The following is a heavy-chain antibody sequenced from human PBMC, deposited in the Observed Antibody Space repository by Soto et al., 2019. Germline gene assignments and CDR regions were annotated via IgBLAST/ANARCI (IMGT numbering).Heavy chain of an antibody. CDR1: GFTFSSYA. D-gene: IGHD2-2*02. CDR3: AKILIRLIVVVPAAISGLDY. J-gene: IGHJ4*02. Sequence: PGGSLRLSCAASGFTFSSYAMSWVRQAPGKGLEWVSAISGSGSSTYYADSVKGRFTISRDNSKNTLYLQMNSLRAEDTAVYYCAKILIRLIVVVPAAISGLDYWGQGTLVTVSS. V-gene: IGHV3-23*01. CDR2: ISGSGSST.